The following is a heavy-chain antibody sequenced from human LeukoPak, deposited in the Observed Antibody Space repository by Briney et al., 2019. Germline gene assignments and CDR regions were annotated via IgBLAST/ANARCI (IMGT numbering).Heavy chain of an antibody. CDR2: ISSGSSMI. Sequence: GGALTLSCVVSGFTFGPYSMNWVRQAAGKGLPWVSYISSGSSMIYYAESVKGRFTISRDDAKNSLYLQMNSLRDEDTAVYHCARDEIGSGTYFYSWGQGTLVTVSS. J-gene: IGHJ4*02. CDR1: GFTFGPYS. V-gene: IGHV3-48*02. CDR3: ARDEIGSGTYFYS. D-gene: IGHD3-10*01.